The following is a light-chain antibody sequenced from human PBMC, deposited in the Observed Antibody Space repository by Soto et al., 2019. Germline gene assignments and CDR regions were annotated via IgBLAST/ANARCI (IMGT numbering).Light chain of an antibody. J-gene: IGKJ4*02. CDR2: GAS. Sequence: EIVLTQSPGTLSLSPGERATLSCRASQSVSNNYLAWYQQKPGQAPRLLIYGASNRATGIPDKFSGCGSGTDFTLTISRLEPEDFAVYYCQQYGSSPQTVGRGTKVDIK. V-gene: IGKV3-20*01. CDR3: QQYGSSPQT. CDR1: QSVSNNY.